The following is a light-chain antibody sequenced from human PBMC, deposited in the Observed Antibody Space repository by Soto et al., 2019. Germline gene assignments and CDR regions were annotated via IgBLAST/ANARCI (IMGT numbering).Light chain of an antibody. CDR3: QQYDHLPPLS. V-gene: IGKV1-33*01. CDR2: DAS. Sequence: DIQMTQSPSSLSASVGDRVTITCQASQDIKNYLNLYQQKPGKAPNLLIFDASNLKTGVPSRFSGGGSGTHFTFTISSLQPEDVATYYCQQYDHLPPLSFGGGTKVEIK. J-gene: IGKJ4*01. CDR1: QDIKNY.